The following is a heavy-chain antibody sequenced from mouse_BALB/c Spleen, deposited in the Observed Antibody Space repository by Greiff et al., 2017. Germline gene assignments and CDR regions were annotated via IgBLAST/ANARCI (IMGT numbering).Heavy chain of an antibody. CDR3: TMRDYDGAWFAY. CDR2: INPSNGGT. Sequence: QVQLKQPGAELVKPGASVKLSCKASGYTFTSYYMYWVKQRPGQGLEWIGGINPSNGGTNFNEKFKSKATLTVDKSSSTAYMQLSSLTSEDSAVYYCTMRDYDGAWFAYWGQGTLVTVSA. CDR1: GYTFTSYY. D-gene: IGHD2-4*01. J-gene: IGHJ3*01. V-gene: IGHV1S81*02.